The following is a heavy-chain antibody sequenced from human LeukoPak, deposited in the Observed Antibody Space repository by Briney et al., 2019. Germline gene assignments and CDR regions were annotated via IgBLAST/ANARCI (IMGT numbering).Heavy chain of an antibody. Sequence: GESLKISCKGSGYSFTSYWIGWVRQMPGKGLEWMGIIYPGDSDTRYSPSFQGQATISADKSISTAYLQWSSLKASDTAMYYCARHPLYYYDSSGYYSYFDYWGQGTLVTVSS. CDR2: IYPGDSDT. CDR3: ARHPLYYYDSSGYYSYFDY. J-gene: IGHJ4*02. CDR1: GYSFTSYW. V-gene: IGHV5-51*01. D-gene: IGHD3-22*01.